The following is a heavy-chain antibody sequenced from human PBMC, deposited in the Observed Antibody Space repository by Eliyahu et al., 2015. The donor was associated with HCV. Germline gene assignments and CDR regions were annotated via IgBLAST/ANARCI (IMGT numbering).Heavy chain of an antibody. CDR1: GGSISSYY. D-gene: IGHD3-22*01. V-gene: IGHV4-59*01. CDR3: ARRSRLNYYYMDV. Sequence: QVQLQESGPGLVKPSETLSLTCTVSGGSISSYYWSWIRQPPGKGLEWIGYIYYSGSPHYNPSLKSRVTISVDTSKNQFSLKLSSVTAADTAVYYCARRSRLNYYYMDVWGKGTTVTVSS. J-gene: IGHJ6*03. CDR2: IYYSGSP.